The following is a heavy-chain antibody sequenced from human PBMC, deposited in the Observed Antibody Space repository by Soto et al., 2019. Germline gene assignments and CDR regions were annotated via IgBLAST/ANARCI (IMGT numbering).Heavy chain of an antibody. D-gene: IGHD4-17*01. J-gene: IGHJ6*02. Sequence: PGGSLRLSCAASGFTFSTYHMVWVRQAPGKGLESVASISGSDNRVFYADSVKGRFTVSRDNSKNTLYLQMNSLGVEDSAVYYCAKILSVTTNYWHGMDVWGQGTTVTVSS. CDR3: AKILSVTTNYWHGMDV. CDR2: ISGSDNRV. V-gene: IGHV3-23*01. CDR1: GFTFSTYH.